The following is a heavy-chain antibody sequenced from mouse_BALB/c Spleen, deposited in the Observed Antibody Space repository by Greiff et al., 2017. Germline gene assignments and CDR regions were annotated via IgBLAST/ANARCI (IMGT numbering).Heavy chain of an antibody. V-gene: IGHV1-9*01. CDR2: ILPGSGST. J-gene: IGHJ4*01. Sequence: VQLQQSGAELMKPGASVTISCKATGYTFSSYWVEWVKQRPGHGLEWIGEILPGSGSTNYNEKFNSKTTFTADSSSNTSYKPLSILTSEDAAVYYCAKEDGAMDYWGQGTSVTVSS. CDR3: AKEDGAMDY. CDR1: GYTFSSYW.